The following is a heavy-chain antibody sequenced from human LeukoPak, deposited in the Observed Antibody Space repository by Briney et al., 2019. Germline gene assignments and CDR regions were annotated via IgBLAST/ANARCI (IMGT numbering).Heavy chain of an antibody. J-gene: IGHJ6*03. CDR2: INWNGGST. CDR3: ARSPLSGYDSQAYYMDV. CDR1: GFTFDDYG. V-gene: IGHV3-20*04. Sequence: GGSLRLSCAASGFTFDDYGMSWVRQAPGKGLEWVSGINWNGGSTGYADSVKGRFTISRDNAKNSLYLQMNSLRAEDTALYYCARSPLSGYDSQAYYMDVWGKGTTVTVSS. D-gene: IGHD5-12*01.